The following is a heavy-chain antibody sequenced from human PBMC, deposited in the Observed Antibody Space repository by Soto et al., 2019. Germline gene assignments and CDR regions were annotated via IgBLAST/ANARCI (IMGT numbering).Heavy chain of an antibody. CDR2: IDWADDK. V-gene: IGHV2-70*13. CDR3: ARIHRPSGNYALDY. J-gene: IGHJ4*02. D-gene: IGHD4-4*01. CDR1: GFSITTRAMC. Sequence: SGPTLVNPTQTHTLTCTFSGFSITTRAMCVSWIRQPPGKALEWLALIDWADDKYYSTSLKTRLTISKDTSKSQVVLTMANVDPVDTPTYYCARIHRPSGNYALDYGGQRTLVTLS.